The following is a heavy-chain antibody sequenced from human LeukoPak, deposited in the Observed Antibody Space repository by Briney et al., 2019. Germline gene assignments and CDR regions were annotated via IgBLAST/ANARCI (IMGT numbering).Heavy chain of an antibody. V-gene: IGHV3-23*01. CDR1: GFTFNSYA. J-gene: IGHJ4*02. Sequence: GGSLRLSCAASGFTFNSYAMDWVRQAPGKGLEWVSAIVGSGGSTYYADSVKGRFTISRDNSKNTLYLQMNSLRAEDTAVYYCAKEMYCSGGRCKTFDYWGQGTLVTVSS. D-gene: IGHD2-15*01. CDR2: IVGSGGST. CDR3: AKEMYCSGGRCKTFDY.